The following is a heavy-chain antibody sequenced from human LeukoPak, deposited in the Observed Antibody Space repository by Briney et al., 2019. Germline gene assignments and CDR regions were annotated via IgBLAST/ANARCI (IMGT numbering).Heavy chain of an antibody. D-gene: IGHD6-6*01. Sequence: GGSLRLSCVVSGFDFSNFWMTWVRQPPGKGLERVANIKEDGSEKYYVDSVKGRFTISRDNAKNSLYLQMNSLRVEDTAIYYCARVDEYSSSSDLDHWGQGTVVTVSS. CDR2: IKEDGSEK. V-gene: IGHV3-7*03. CDR1: GFDFSNFW. J-gene: IGHJ4*02. CDR3: ARVDEYSSSSDLDH.